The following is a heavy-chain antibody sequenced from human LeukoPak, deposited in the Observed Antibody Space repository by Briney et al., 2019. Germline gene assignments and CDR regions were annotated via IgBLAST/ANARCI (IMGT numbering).Heavy chain of an antibody. Sequence: SETLSLTCAVYGGSFSGYYWSWIRQPPGKGLEWIGEINLSGSTNYNPSLKSRVTISVDTSKNQFSLKLSSATAADTAVYYCARGRRVAAAGRDKRITGTTGFDYWGQGTLVTVSS. D-gene: IGHD1-20*01. CDR3: ARGRRVAAAGRDKRITGTTGFDY. CDR2: INLSGST. J-gene: IGHJ4*02. CDR1: GGSFSGYY. V-gene: IGHV4-34*01.